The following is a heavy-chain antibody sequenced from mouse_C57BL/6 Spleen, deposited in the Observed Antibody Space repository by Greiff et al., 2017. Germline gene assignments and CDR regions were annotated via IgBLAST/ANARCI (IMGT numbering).Heavy chain of an antibody. CDR1: GFTFSSYA. D-gene: IGHD3-1*01. CDR3: ARDSSGFAY. J-gene: IGHJ3*01. Sequence: EVKLVESGGGLVKPGGSLKLSCAASGFTFSSYAMSWVRQTPEKRLEWVETISDGGSYTYYPDNVKGRFTISRDNAKNNLYLQMSYLKSEDTAMYYCARDSSGFAYWGQGTLVTVSA. V-gene: IGHV5-4*01. CDR2: ISDGGSYT.